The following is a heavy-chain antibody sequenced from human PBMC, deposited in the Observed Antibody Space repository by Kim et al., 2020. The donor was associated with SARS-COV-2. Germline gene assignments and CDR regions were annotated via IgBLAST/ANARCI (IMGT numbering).Heavy chain of an antibody. V-gene: IGHV1-3*01. CDR2: INAGNGNT. J-gene: IGHJ4*02. CDR3: ARDVLEGYSSGWYYFDY. Sequence: ASVKVSCKASGYTFTSYAMHWVRQAPGQRLEWMGWINAGNGNTKYSQKFQGRVTITRDTSASTAYMELSSLRSEDTAVYYCARDVLEGYSSGWYYFDYWGQGTLVTVSS. D-gene: IGHD6-19*01. CDR1: GYTFTSYA.